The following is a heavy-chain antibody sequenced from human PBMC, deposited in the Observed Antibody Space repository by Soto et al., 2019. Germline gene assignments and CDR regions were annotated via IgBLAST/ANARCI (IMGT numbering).Heavy chain of an antibody. CDR1: GYTFTNYA. V-gene: IGHV1-3*01. CDR2: INAGNGNT. J-gene: IGHJ5*02. D-gene: IGHD6-13*01. Sequence: GASVKVSCKASGYTFTNYAIHWVRQAPGQRLEWMGWINAGNGNTKYSQNFQDRVDITRDTSASTAYMDLSSLTSEDTAVYYCARGLAAAGTIGWFAPWGQGTLVTVSS. CDR3: ARGLAAAGTIGWFAP.